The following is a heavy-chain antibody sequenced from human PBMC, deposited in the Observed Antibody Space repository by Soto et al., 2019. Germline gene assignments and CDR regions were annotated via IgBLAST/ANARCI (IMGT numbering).Heavy chain of an antibody. D-gene: IGHD3-10*01. CDR2: MNPNSGNT. Sequence: ASVKVSCKASGYTFTSYDINWVRQATGQGLEWMGWMNPNSGNTGYAQKFQGRATMTRNTSISTAYMELSSLRSEDTAVYYCARPKWFTMVRGGELDAFDIWGQGTMVTVSS. CDR3: ARPKWFTMVRGGELDAFDI. CDR1: GYTFTSYD. V-gene: IGHV1-8*01. J-gene: IGHJ3*02.